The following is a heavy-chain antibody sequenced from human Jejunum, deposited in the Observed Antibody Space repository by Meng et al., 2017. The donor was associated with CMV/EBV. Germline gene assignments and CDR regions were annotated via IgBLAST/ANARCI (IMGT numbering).Heavy chain of an antibody. CDR1: FTLGKDW. CDR2: IRSTGSAI. Sequence: FTLGKDWLSGNRQAPGKGLEWVSYIRSTGSAIYYSDSVKGRFTISRDNAKNSLFLQMNSLRAEDTAVYYCARYRPVGSTGDYYGMDVWGQGTTVTVSS. D-gene: IGHD1-26*01. J-gene: IGHJ6*02. CDR3: ARYRPVGSTGDYYGMDV. V-gene: IGHV3-11*04.